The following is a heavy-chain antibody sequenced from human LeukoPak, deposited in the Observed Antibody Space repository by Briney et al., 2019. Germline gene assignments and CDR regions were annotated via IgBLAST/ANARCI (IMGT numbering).Heavy chain of an antibody. CDR2: INPSGGST. CDR1: GYTFTGYY. CDR3: ARDLVVVPAAIGNWFDP. V-gene: IGHV1-46*03. J-gene: IGHJ5*02. D-gene: IGHD2-2*02. Sequence: GASVKVSCKASGYTFTGYYMHWVRQAPGQGLEWMGIINPSGGSTSYAQKFQGRVTMTRDTSTSTVYMELSSLRSEDTAVYYCARDLVVVPAAIGNWFDPWGQGTLVTVSS.